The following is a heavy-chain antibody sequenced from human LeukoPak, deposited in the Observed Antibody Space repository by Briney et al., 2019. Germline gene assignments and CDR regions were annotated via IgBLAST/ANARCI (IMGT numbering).Heavy chain of an antibody. V-gene: IGHV4-59*01. CDR1: GGSISSYY. CDR3: ARTTEGGYTYDYFYYYYMDV. D-gene: IGHD5-18*01. J-gene: IGHJ6*03. Sequence: SETLSLTCTVSGGSISSYYWSWIRQPPGKGLEWIGYIYYSGSTNYKPSLKSRVTISVDTSKNQFSLKLSSVTAADTAVYYCARTTEGGYTYDYFYYYYMDVWGKGTTVTISS. CDR2: IYYSGST.